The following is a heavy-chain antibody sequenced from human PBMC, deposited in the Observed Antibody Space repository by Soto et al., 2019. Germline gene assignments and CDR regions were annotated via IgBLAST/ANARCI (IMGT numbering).Heavy chain of an antibody. Sequence: DVQLVQSGTEVKKPGESLKISCQSSGYNFPTYWIAWLCQMPGKGLEWVGVIYPGDSTATYSPSFQGQVTISVDKSINTAYLQWSGLKASDTAMYFCARRTTPMAFDLWGQGTLVTVSS. CDR3: ARRTTPMAFDL. J-gene: IGHJ4*02. CDR1: GYNFPTYW. D-gene: IGHD5-18*01. CDR2: IYPGDSTA. V-gene: IGHV5-51*01.